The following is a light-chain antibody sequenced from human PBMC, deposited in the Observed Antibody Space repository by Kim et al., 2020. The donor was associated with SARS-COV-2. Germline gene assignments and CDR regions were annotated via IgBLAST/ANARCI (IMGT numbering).Light chain of an antibody. CDR3: QDYESPWT. CDR1: RPISYSY. Sequence: FSPGERATLSCRASRPISYSYLAWYQQKPGQAPRLLIFDVSVRPTGIPERFSGSGSGTDFTLTISRLEPEDSAVYYCQDYESPWTFGQGTKVDIK. V-gene: IGKV3-20*01. CDR2: DVS. J-gene: IGKJ1*01.